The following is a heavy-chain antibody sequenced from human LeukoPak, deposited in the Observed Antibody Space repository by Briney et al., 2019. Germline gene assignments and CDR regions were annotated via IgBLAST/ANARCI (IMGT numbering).Heavy chain of an antibody. D-gene: IGHD2-21*02. Sequence: ASVKVSCKASGYTFTSYGISRVRQAPGQGLEWMGWISGYNGNTNYAQQKFQGRVTVTRDTSISTAYMELNNLRSDDTAVYYCARGPPFCGGDCPGAYWGQGTLVTVSS. J-gene: IGHJ4*02. CDR3: ARGPPFCGGDCPGAY. CDR2: ISGYNGNT. V-gene: IGHV1-18*01. CDR1: GYTFTSYG.